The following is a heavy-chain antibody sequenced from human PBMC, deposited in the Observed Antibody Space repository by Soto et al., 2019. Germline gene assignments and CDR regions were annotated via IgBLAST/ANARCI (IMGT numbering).Heavy chain of an antibody. V-gene: IGHV3-21*01. J-gene: IGHJ4*02. CDR3: ARDLYGEYYFDY. D-gene: IGHD4-17*01. CDR2: ISSSSRYI. Sequence: GGSLRLSCAASGFTFSSYSMNWVRQAPGKGLEWVSSISSSSRYIYYADSVKGRFTVSRDNAKNSLYLQMNSLRAEDTAVYYCARDLYGEYYFDYWGRGTLVTVSS. CDR1: GFTFSSYS.